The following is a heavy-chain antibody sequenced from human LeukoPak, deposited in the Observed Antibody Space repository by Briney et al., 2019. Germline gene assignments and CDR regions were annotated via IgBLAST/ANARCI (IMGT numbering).Heavy chain of an antibody. CDR1: GINFRSSG. CDR3: AREGGRAVPGRFDQ. V-gene: IGHV3-30*02. Sequence: GGSLRLSCAASGINFRSSGMHWVRQAPGKGLEWVTFIQNDGSDKYYAASVKGRFIISRDNSKNTVYLHMASLRADDTALYYRAREGGRAVPGRFDQWGQGTLVTVSS. J-gene: IGHJ4*02. CDR2: IQNDGSDK. D-gene: IGHD6-13*01.